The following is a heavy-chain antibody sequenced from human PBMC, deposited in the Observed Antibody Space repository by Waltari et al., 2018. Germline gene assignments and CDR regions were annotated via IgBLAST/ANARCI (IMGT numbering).Heavy chain of an antibody. V-gene: IGHV3-74*01. CDR1: GFTISGLW. CDR3: ARSDYTDF. CDR2: IKYDGSSA. Sequence: EVQLVESGGGLVQPGVSLRLTCVASGFTISGLWMHWVRQAPGKGLVWVSRIKYDGSSATYADSVKGRFTVSRDNARNTLYLQMNSLRAEDTAIYYCARSDYTDFWGQGTQVTVSS. J-gene: IGHJ4*02.